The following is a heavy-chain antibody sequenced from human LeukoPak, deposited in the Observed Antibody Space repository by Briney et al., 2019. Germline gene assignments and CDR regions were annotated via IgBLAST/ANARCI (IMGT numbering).Heavy chain of an antibody. CDR1: GFTFSTYS. V-gene: IGHV3-21*01. J-gene: IGHJ4*02. D-gene: IGHD4-17*01. CDR3: AREKINGDSQDFDY. CDR2: ISSSGSYV. Sequence: PGGSLRLSCTASGFTFSTYSMNWVRQAPGKGLEWVSSISSSGSYVYYADSVKGRFTISRDNAQNSLYLQMSSLRAEDTALYYCAREKINGDSQDFDYWGQGTLVTVSS.